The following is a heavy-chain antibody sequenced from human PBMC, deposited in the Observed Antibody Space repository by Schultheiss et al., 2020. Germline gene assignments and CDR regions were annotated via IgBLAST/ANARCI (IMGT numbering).Heavy chain of an antibody. V-gene: IGHV4-39*07. CDR2: IYYSGST. Sequence: SETLSLTCTVSGGSISSSSYYWGWIRQPPGKGLEWIGSIYYSGSTYYNPSLKSRVTISLDTSKNRFSLKLSSVTAADTAVYYCARDRVVVPAASISYYGMDVWGQGTTVTVSS. CDR1: GGSISSSSYY. D-gene: IGHD2-2*01. CDR3: ARDRVVVPAASISYYGMDV. J-gene: IGHJ6*02.